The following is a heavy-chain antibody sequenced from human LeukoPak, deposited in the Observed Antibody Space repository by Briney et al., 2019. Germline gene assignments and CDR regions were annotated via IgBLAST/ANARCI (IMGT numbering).Heavy chain of an antibody. CDR2: ITNDGEST. Sequence: GESLKISCAASGFKFDDYTMHWVRQAPGKGLEWVALITNDGESTFYADSMRGRFTISRDNTENSLHLQVNSLRVDDTALYHCAAERHMYYHYWGQGTLVTVSS. D-gene: IGHD2-8*01. V-gene: IGHV3-43*01. CDR3: AAERHMYYHY. CDR1: GFKFDDYT. J-gene: IGHJ4*02.